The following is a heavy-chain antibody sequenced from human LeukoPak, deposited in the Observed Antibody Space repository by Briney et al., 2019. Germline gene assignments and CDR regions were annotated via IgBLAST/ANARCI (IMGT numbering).Heavy chain of an antibody. V-gene: IGHV3-23*01. CDR2: ISVSGVNT. CDR3: ARGRGLPVRPPNEGFLDY. D-gene: IGHD6-6*01. Sequence: PGGSLRLSCAASGFTFSSHTMRWVRQAPGKGREWVSGISVSGVNTYYANSVKGPFTISRDKFMNTLYLQMNSLRAEDTAVYYCARGRGLPVRPPNEGFLDYWGRGTLVTVSS. CDR1: GFTFSSHT. J-gene: IGHJ4*02.